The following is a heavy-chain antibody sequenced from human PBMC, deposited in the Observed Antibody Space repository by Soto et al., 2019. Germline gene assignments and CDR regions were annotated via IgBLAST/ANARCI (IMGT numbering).Heavy chain of an antibody. Sequence: HPGGSLRLSCAASGFTFDDYAMHWVRQAPGKGLEWVSGISWNSGSIGYADSVKGRFTISRDNAKNSLYLQMNSLRAEDTALYYCAREGQAPYYYYGMDVWGQGTAVTVS. CDR1: GFTFDDYA. V-gene: IGHV3-9*01. CDR3: AREGQAPYYYYGMDV. CDR2: ISWNSGSI. J-gene: IGHJ6*02.